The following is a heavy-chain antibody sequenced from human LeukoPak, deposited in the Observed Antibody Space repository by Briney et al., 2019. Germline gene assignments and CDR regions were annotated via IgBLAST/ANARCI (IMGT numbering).Heavy chain of an antibody. D-gene: IGHD6-19*01. CDR2: IYSGGST. CDR1: GFTVSSNY. Sequence: GGSLRLXCAASGFTVSSNYMSWVRQAPGKALEWVSVIYSGGSTYYADSVKGRFTISRDNSKNTLYLQMNSLRAEDTAVYYCARVWRYSSGWYYFDYWGQGTLVTVSS. V-gene: IGHV3-53*01. J-gene: IGHJ4*02. CDR3: ARVWRYSSGWYYFDY.